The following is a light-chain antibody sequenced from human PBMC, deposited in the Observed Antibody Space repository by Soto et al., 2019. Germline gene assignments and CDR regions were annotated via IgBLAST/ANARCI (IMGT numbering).Light chain of an antibody. Sequence: QSALTQPPSASGSPGQSVTISCTGTSSDVGAYSYVSWYQQHPGAAPQLMIYEVSKRPSGVPDRFSGSKSGNTASLTVSGLQAEDEADYYCSSYAGSNNLVFGGGTKLTVL. CDR3: SSYAGSNNLV. CDR2: EVS. V-gene: IGLV2-8*01. CDR1: SSDVGAYSY. J-gene: IGLJ3*02.